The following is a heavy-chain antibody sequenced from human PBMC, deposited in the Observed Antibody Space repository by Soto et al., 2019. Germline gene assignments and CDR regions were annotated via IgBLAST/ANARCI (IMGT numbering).Heavy chain of an antibody. CDR2: IRSKTNNYAT. CDR3: TRHLFGRGILYFDYGMDV. CDR1: GFIFSDSA. Sequence: DVQLVESGGGLVQPGGSLKLSCAASGFIFSDSAIHWVRQASGKGLEWVGRIRSKTNNYATAYAASVKGRFAISRDDSKNTEYLQMHSLKSEDSAVYYCTRHLFGRGILYFDYGMDVWGQGTTVTVSS. V-gene: IGHV3-73*02. D-gene: IGHD3-10*01. J-gene: IGHJ6*02.